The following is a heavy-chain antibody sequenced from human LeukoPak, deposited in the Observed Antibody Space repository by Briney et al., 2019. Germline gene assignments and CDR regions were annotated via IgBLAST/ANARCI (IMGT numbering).Heavy chain of an antibody. CDR2: ISYHGHRT. CDR1: GFTFYTYD. J-gene: IGHJ4*02. CDR3: ARIPGMAAGSDFYFDY. D-gene: IGHD6-13*01. Sequence: GGSQRLSCVASGFTFYTYDMSWVRQVPGKGLEWVSSISYHGHRTYYTDSVKGRFTISRDNSKNTLYLQLNSLRVEDTAIYYCARIPGMAAGSDFYFDYWGPGTVVTVFS. V-gene: IGHV3-23*01.